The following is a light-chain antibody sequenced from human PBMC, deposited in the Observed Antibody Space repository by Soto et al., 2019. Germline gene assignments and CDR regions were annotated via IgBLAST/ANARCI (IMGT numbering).Light chain of an antibody. Sequence: QSALTQPASVSGSPGQSITMSCTGTSSDVGAYNFVSWYQHHPGKVPKLIIYDVTNRPSGVSSRFSGSKSANTASLTISRLQAEDEADYYCSSFTLYSTVVFGGGTKLTVL. CDR2: DVT. CDR3: SSFTLYSTVV. CDR1: SSDVGAYNF. J-gene: IGLJ3*02. V-gene: IGLV2-14*03.